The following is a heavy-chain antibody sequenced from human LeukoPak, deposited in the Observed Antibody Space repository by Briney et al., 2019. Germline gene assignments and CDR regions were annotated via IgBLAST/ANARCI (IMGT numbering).Heavy chain of an antibody. CDR1: RFTLSNYW. J-gene: IGHJ4*02. Sequence: GGSLRLSCAASRFTLSNYWISWVRQAPGKGLEWVANIKQDGSETYYVDSVKGRFTISRDNAKNSLSLQMNSLRAEDTAVYYCARQRGSGCLDYWGQGTLVTVSS. V-gene: IGHV3-7*01. CDR3: ARQRGSGCLDY. D-gene: IGHD6-19*01. CDR2: IKQDGSET.